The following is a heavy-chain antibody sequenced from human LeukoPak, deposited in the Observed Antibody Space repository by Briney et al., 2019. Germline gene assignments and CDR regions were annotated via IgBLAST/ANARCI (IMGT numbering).Heavy chain of an antibody. Sequence: SSETLSLTCTVSGGSISSGDYYWSWIRQPPGKGVEWIGYIYYSGSTYYNPSLKSRVTISVDTSKNQFSLKLSSVTAADTAVYYCARDWGVTLLEYWGQGTLVTVSS. D-gene: IGHD3-10*01. CDR1: GGSISSGDYY. CDR2: IYYSGST. CDR3: ARDWGVTLLEY. V-gene: IGHV4-30-4*08. J-gene: IGHJ4*02.